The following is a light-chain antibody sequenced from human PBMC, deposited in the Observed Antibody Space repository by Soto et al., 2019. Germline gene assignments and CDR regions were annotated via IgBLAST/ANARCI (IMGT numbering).Light chain of an antibody. Sequence: EIVLTQSPGILSLSPGERATLSCRASQTVSGNYLAWYQQKPGQSPRLLIYGSSDRATGIPDRFSGSGSGTDFTLTVNRVEPEDFAVYYCQQYGSSPPYTFGQGTTLEI. V-gene: IGKV3-20*01. CDR2: GSS. CDR1: QTVSGNY. J-gene: IGKJ2*01. CDR3: QQYGSSPPYT.